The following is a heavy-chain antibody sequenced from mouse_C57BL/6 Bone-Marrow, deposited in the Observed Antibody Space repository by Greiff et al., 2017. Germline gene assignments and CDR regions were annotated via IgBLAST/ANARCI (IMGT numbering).Heavy chain of an antibody. D-gene: IGHD2-1*01. V-gene: IGHV2-9*01. CDR1: GFSLTSYG. CDR2: IWGGGST. J-gene: IGHJ3*01. Sequence: QVQLKESGPGLVAPSQSLSITCTVSGFSLTSYGVDWVHQPPGKGLEWLGVIWGGGSTNYNSALMSRLSISKDNSKSQVFLKMNSLQTDDTAMYYCAKRYHGNFEGFAYWGQGTLVTVSA. CDR3: AKRYHGNFEGFAY.